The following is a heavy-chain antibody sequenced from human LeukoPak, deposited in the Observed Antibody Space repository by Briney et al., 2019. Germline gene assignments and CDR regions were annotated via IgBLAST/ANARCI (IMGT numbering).Heavy chain of an antibody. CDR1: GFTFSSYA. CDR3: ARAWIGDGYNFDY. D-gene: IGHD5-24*01. J-gene: IGHJ4*02. CDR2: ISYDGSNK. Sequence: PGGSLRLSCAASGFTFSSYAMHWVRQAPGKGLEWVAVISYDGSNKYYADSVKGRFTISRDNSKNTLYLQMNSLRAENTAVYYCARAWIGDGYNFDYWGQGTLVTVSS. V-gene: IGHV3-30*04.